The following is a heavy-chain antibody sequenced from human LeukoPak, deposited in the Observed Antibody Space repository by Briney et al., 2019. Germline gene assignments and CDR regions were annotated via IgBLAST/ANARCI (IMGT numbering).Heavy chain of an antibody. V-gene: IGHV4-30-4*01. CDR3: ARASPAPYCSGGSCYSADGDTGPFDH. J-gene: IGHJ4*02. Sequence: SETLSLTCTVSGGSVSSGDYYWSWIRQPPGKGLEWIGYIYYSGSTYYNPSLKSRVTISVDTSKNQFSLKLSSVTAADTAVYYCARASPAPYCSGGSCYSADGDTGPFDHWGQGTLVTVSS. D-gene: IGHD2-15*01. CDR1: GGSVSSGDYY. CDR2: IYYSGST.